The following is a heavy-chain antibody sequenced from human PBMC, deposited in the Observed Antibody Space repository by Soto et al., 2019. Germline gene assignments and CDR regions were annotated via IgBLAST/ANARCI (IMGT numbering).Heavy chain of an antibody. D-gene: IGHD6-13*01. J-gene: IGHJ3*02. CDR2: IIPILGIA. CDR3: AREMGAYSSSWYGDDAFDI. Sequence: QVQLVQSGAEVKKPGSSVKVSCKASGGTFSSYTISWVRQAPGQGLEWMGRIIPILGIANYAQKFQGRVTITADKSTSTAYMELSSLRSEDTAVYYCAREMGAYSSSWYGDDAFDIWGQGTMVTVSS. CDR1: GGTFSSYT. V-gene: IGHV1-69*08.